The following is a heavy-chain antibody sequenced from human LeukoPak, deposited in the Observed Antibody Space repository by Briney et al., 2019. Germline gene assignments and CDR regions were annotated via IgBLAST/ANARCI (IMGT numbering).Heavy chain of an antibody. CDR2: IYSGGST. Sequence: PGGSLRLSCAASGFTVSSNYMSWVRQAPGKGLEWVSVIYSGGSTYYADSVKGRFTISRDNSKNTLYLQMNSLRAEDTAVYYCAREKRTYNFGSGSQGFDYWGQGTLVTVSS. D-gene: IGHD3-10*01. CDR3: AREKRTYNFGSGSQGFDY. CDR1: GFTVSSNY. V-gene: IGHV3-66*01. J-gene: IGHJ4*02.